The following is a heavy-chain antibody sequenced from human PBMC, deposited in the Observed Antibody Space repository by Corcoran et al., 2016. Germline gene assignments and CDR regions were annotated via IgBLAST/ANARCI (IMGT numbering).Heavy chain of an antibody. CDR2: IYYSGST. CDR1: GGSISSSSYY. CDR3: ARINYYGSAKPGRGMDV. V-gene: IGHV4-39*01. Sequence: QLQLQESGPGLVKPSETLSLTCTVSGGSISSSSYYWGWIRQPPGKGLEWIGSIYYSGSTYYNPSLKSRVTISVDTSKNQFSLKRSSLTAADPAVYYCARINYYGSAKPGRGMDVWGQGTTVTVSS. J-gene: IGHJ6*02. D-gene: IGHD3-10*01.